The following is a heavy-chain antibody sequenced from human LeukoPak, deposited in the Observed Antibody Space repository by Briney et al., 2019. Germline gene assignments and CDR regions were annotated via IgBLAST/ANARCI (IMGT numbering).Heavy chain of an antibody. D-gene: IGHD2-2*01. CDR1: GGSISSYY. CDR2: IYHSGTT. CDR3: AREPFRGEIVVLPAAGAFDI. V-gene: IGHV4-59*12. Sequence: SETLSLTCTVSGGSISSYYWSWIRQPPGKGLEWIGYIYHSGTTYYNPSLKSRVTMSVDTSKNQFSLKLSSVTAADTAVYYCAREPFRGEIVVLPAAGAFDIWGQGTMVTVSS. J-gene: IGHJ3*02.